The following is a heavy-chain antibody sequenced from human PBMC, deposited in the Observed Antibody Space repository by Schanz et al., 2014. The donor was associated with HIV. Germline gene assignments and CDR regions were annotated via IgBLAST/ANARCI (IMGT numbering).Heavy chain of an antibody. CDR2: TWDDGSNK. J-gene: IGHJ4*02. D-gene: IGHD6-13*01. CDR3: ARDLTATVRGTFDY. CDR1: GFTFSRYG. Sequence: QVQLVESGGGVVQPGRSLRLSCAASGFTFSRYGMHWVRQAPGKGLEWVAVTWDDGSNKYYADSVKGRFTISSDSSKKTVYLEMDTLRADDTAVYYCARDLTATVRGTFDYWGQGTLVTVSS. V-gene: IGHV3-33*08.